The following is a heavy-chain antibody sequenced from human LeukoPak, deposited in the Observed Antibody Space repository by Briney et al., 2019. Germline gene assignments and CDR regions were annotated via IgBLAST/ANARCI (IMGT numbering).Heavy chain of an antibody. D-gene: IGHD6-13*01. V-gene: IGHV4-39*07. Sequence: SETLSLTCTVSGGSISSSSYYWGWIRQPPGKGLEWIGSIYYSGSTNYNPSLKSRVTISVDTSKNQFSLKLSSVTAADTAVYYCARERWYSSSWYGPYYYYMDVWGKGTTVTISS. CDR2: IYYSGST. J-gene: IGHJ6*03. CDR1: GGSISSSSYY. CDR3: ARERWYSSSWYGPYYYYMDV.